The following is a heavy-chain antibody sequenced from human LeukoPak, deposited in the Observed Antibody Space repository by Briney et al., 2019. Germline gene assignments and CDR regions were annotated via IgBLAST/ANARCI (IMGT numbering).Heavy chain of an antibody. V-gene: IGHV4-38-2*02. CDR3: ARMTSSGWYAAGYYFDY. J-gene: IGHJ4*02. CDR2: IYRRGST. Sequence: SETLSLTCTVSGYSISSGYYWGWIRQSPGKGLEWIGNIYRRGSTHYNPSLKSRVTISMDTSKNQFSLKVSSVTAADTAVYYCARMTSSGWYAAGYYFDYWGQGTLVTVSS. CDR1: GYSISSGYY. D-gene: IGHD6-19*01.